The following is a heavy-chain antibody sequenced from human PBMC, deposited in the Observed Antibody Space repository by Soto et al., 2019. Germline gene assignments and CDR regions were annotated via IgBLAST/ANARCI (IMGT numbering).Heavy chain of an antibody. CDR1: GFTFSSYA. Sequence: GGSLRLSCAASGFTFSSYAMHWVRQAPGKGLEWVAVISYDGSNRYYADSVKGRFTISRDNSKNTLYLQMNSLRAEDTAVYYCARDLRYEEVAARPVYYYGMDVWGQGTTVTVSS. V-gene: IGHV3-30-3*01. CDR3: ARDLRYEEVAARPVYYYGMDV. D-gene: IGHD6-6*01. J-gene: IGHJ6*02. CDR2: ISYDGSNR.